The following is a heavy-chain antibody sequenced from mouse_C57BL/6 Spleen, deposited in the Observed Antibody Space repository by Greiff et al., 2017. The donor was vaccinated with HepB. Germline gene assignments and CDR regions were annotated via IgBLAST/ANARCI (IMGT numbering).Heavy chain of an antibody. D-gene: IGHD3-3*01. CDR2: INPYNGGT. Sequence: EVKLVESGPVLVKPGASVKMSCKASGYTFTDYYMNWVKQSHGKSLEWIGVINPYNGGTSYNQKFKGKATLTVDKSSSTAYMELNSLTSEDSAVYYCARGVGNFDYWGQGTTLTVSS. CDR3: ARGVGNFDY. V-gene: IGHV1-19*01. CDR1: GYTFTDYY. J-gene: IGHJ2*01.